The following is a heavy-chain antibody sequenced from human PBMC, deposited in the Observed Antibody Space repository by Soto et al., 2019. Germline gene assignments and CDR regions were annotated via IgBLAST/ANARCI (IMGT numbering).Heavy chain of an antibody. CDR2: IYYSGST. CDR3: AREAVSDYYDSSGYYYPHFDY. D-gene: IGHD3-22*01. J-gene: IGHJ4*02. CDR1: GGSISSYY. V-gene: IGHV4-59*01. Sequence: PSETLSLTCTVSGGSISSYYWSWIRQPPGKGLEWFGYIYYSGSTNYNPSLKSRVTISVDTSKNQFSLKLSSVTAADTAVYYCAREAVSDYYDSSGYYYPHFDYWGQGTLVTVSS.